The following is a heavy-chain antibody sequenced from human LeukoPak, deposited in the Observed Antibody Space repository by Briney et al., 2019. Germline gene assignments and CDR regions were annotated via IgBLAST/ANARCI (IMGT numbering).Heavy chain of an antibody. Sequence: AISGSGGSTYYADSVKGRFTISRDNSKNTLYLQMNSLRAEDTAVYYCAKEDSISHLDAFDIWGQGTMVTVSS. J-gene: IGHJ3*02. CDR2: ISGSGGST. D-gene: IGHD3-22*01. V-gene: IGHV3-23*01. CDR3: AKEDSISHLDAFDI.